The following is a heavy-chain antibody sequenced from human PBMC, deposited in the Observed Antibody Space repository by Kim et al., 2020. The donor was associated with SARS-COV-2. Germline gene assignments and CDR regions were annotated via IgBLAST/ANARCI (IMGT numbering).Heavy chain of an antibody. CDR2: ISGSGGST. CDR3: AKDGRYYDSSGYYRAPFDY. Sequence: GGSLRLSCAASGFTFSSYAMSWVRQAPGKGLEWVSAISGSGGSTYYADSVKGRFTISRDNSKNTLYLQMNSLRAEDTAVYYCAKDGRYYDSSGYYRAPFDYWGQGTPVTVSS. CDR1: GFTFSSYA. J-gene: IGHJ4*02. V-gene: IGHV3-23*01. D-gene: IGHD3-22*01.